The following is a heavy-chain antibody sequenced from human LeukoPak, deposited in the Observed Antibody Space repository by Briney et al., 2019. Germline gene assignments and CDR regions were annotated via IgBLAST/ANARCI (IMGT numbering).Heavy chain of an antibody. J-gene: IGHJ4*02. CDR3: AKSIDY. V-gene: IGHV3-23*01. CDR2: ISGSGGST. CDR1: GFTFSRYA. Sequence: GGSLSLSCAASGFTFSRYAMSWVRHAPGKGLEWVSAISGSGGSTYYAASVKGRFTISRDNSKSTLYLQMNSRRAEDTGVYYCAKSIDYWGQGTLVTVSS.